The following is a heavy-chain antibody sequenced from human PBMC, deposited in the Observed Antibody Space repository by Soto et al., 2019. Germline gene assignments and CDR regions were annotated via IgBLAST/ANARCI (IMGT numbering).Heavy chain of an antibody. V-gene: IGHV4-59*01. CDR2: IYYSGST. J-gene: IGHJ6*03. CDR3: AGRGTRGPLNYDFWSGYNYYYYYMDG. CDR1: GGSISSYY. Sequence: PSETLSLTCTVSGGSISSYYWSWIRQPPGKGLEWIGYIYYSGSTNYNPSLKSRVTISVDTSKNQFSLKLSSVTAADTAVYYCAGRGTRGPLNYDFWSGYNYYYYYMDGWGKGTTVTVSS. D-gene: IGHD3-3*01.